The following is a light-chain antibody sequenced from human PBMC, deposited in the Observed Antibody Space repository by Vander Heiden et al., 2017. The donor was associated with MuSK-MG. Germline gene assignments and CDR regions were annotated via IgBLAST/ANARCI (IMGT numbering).Light chain of an antibody. CDR2: DSS. J-gene: IGKJ5*01. Sequence: EVVLTQSPVTLSLSPGERATLSCRASQSVSSYLAWYQQKPGQAPRLLIYDSSTRANGIPDRFSGSGSATDFTLTSSSREPEDFAVYYGQQRSDTITFGQGTLMDIK. V-gene: IGKV3-11*01. CDR3: QQRSDTIT. CDR1: QSVSSY.